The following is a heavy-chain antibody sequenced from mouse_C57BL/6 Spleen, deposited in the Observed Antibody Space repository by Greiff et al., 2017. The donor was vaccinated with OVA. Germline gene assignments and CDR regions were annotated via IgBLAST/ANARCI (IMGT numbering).Heavy chain of an antibody. CDR1: GYTFTSYW. D-gene: IGHD4-1*01. Sequence: VQLQQSGTVLARPGASVKLSCKTSGYTFTSYWMHWVKQRPGQGLEWIGAIYPGNSDTSYNPKFKGKANLTAVTSASTASMELSSLTNEDSAVYYCTRVTRTGNAMDDWGKGTSVTVSS. CDR3: TRVTRTGNAMDD. V-gene: IGHV1-5*01. CDR2: IYPGNSDT. J-gene: IGHJ4*01.